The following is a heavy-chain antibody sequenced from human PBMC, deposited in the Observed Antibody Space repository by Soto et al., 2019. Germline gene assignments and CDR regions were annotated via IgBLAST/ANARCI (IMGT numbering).Heavy chain of an antibody. J-gene: IGHJ6*02. CDR1: GGRFRSYA. CDR2: IIPIFGTA. V-gene: IGHV1-69*13. D-gene: IGHD3-9*01. CDR3: ASPYYDILTGYSAYYYGMDV. Sequence: GTSVKLSCEACGGRFRSYAISWVRQAPRQRLEWMGGIIPIFGTANYAQKFQGRVTITADESTSTAYMELSSLRSEDTAVYYCASPYYDILTGYSAYYYGMDVWGQGTTVTVSS.